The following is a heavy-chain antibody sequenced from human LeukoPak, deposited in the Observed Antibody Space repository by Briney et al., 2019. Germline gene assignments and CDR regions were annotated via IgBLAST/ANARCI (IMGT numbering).Heavy chain of an antibody. CDR3: ARVPHRGGSQLGY. D-gene: IGHD1-26*01. Sequence: GGSLRLSCAASGFTFSSYWMHWVRQAPGKGLVWVSRINSDGSSTSYADSVRGRFSISRDNAKNTLYLQMNSLRAEDTAVYYCARVPHRGGSQLGYWGQGTLVTVSS. V-gene: IGHV3-74*01. J-gene: IGHJ4*02. CDR1: GFTFSSYW. CDR2: INSDGSST.